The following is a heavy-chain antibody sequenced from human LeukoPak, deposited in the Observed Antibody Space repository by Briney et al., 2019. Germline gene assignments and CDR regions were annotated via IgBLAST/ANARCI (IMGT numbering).Heavy chain of an antibody. D-gene: IGHD6-19*01. V-gene: IGHV3-23*01. CDR1: GFTFSSYA. J-gene: IGHJ4*02. Sequence: GGSLRLSCAAAGFTFSSYAMSLVRQAPGKRLGWVSAISGSAGSTFYADSVRGRFTISRDNSRNMLYLQMNSLTAEDTAIYYCAKIEGSGWYERDCWGQGTLVTVSS. CDR3: AKIEGSGWYERDC. CDR2: ISGSAGST.